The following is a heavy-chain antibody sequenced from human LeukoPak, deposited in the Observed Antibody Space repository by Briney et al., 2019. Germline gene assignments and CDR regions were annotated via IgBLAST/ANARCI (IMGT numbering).Heavy chain of an antibody. D-gene: IGHD3-16*02. CDR2: IYYSGST. J-gene: IGHJ4*02. Sequence: SETLSLTCTVSGGSISSYYLSWIRQPPGKGLEWIGYIYYSGSTNYNPSLKSRVTISVDTSKNQFSLKLSSVTAADTAVYYCARDIDSDYWGQGTLVTVSS. CDR1: GGSISSYY. V-gene: IGHV4-59*01. CDR3: ARDIDSDY.